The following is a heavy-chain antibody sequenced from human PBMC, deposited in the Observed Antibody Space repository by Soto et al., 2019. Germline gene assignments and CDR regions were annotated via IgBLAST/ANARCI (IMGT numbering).Heavy chain of an antibody. CDR2: ISGSGDST. J-gene: IGHJ4*02. CDR1: GFTFSSYA. CDR3: ARRGSGSYYDY. V-gene: IGHV3-23*01. D-gene: IGHD1-26*01. Sequence: EVQLLESGGGLVQPGGSLRLSCAASGFTFSSYAMNWVRQAPGKGLEWVSVISGSGDSTYYADSVKGRFTISRDNSKNTLYLQMNSQRAEDTAVYYCARRGSGSYYDYWGQGTLVTVSS.